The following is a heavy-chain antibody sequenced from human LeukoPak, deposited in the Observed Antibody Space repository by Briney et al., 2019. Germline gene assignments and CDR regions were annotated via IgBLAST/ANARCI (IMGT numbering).Heavy chain of an antibody. CDR3: ARDRHYYDSSGYFEDRTPPNFDY. Sequence: ASVKLSCKASGGTFSSYAISWVRQAPGQGLEWMGGIIPIIGTANYAQKFQGRVTITADESTSTAYMELGSLRSEDTAVYYCARDRHYYDSSGYFEDRTPPNFDYWGQGTLVTVSS. J-gene: IGHJ4*02. CDR2: IIPIIGTA. V-gene: IGHV1-69*13. D-gene: IGHD3-22*01. CDR1: GGTFSSYA.